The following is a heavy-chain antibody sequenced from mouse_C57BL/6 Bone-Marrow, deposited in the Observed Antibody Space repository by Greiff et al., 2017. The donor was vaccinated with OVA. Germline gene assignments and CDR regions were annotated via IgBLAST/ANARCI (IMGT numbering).Heavy chain of an antibody. D-gene: IGHD1-1*01. CDR1: GFNIKGDY. J-gene: IGHJ3*01. CDR2: IDPENGDT. CDR3: TITTVVARAY. Sequence: EVKLVESGAELVRPGASVKLSCTASGFNIKGDYMHWVKQRPEQGLEWIGWIDPENGDTEYASKFQGKATITADTSSNTAYLQLSSLTSEDTAVYYCTITTVVARAYWGQGTLVTVSA. V-gene: IGHV14-4*01.